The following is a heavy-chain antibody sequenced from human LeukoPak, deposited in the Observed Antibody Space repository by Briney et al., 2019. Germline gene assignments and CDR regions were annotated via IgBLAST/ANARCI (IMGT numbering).Heavy chain of an antibody. CDR1: GFTFSNAW. CDR2: IKTITDGGTT. CDR3: TTDLGLGDFWSGYAFDI. V-gene: IGHV3-15*01. D-gene: IGHD3-3*01. Sequence: GGSLRLSCAASGFTFSNAWMSWVRQAPGKGLEWVGRIKTITDGGTTDYAAPVKGRFTISRDDSKNTLYLQMNSLKTEDTAVYYCTTDLGLGDFWSGYAFDIWGQGTMVTVSS. J-gene: IGHJ3*02.